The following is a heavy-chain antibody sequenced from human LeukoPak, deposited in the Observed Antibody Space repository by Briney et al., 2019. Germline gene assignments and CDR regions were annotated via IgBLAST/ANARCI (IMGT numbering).Heavy chain of an antibody. D-gene: IGHD2-2*02. Sequence: ASVTVSCKVSGYTLTELSMHWVRQAPGKGLEWMGGFYPEDGETIYAQKFQGRVTITADTSTDTAYMELSSLRSKATAVYYCAAGRGIVVVPAAIIFDYWGQGTLVTVSS. CDR2: FYPEDGET. V-gene: IGHV1-24*01. CDR1: GYTLTELS. CDR3: AAGRGIVVVPAAIIFDY. J-gene: IGHJ4*02.